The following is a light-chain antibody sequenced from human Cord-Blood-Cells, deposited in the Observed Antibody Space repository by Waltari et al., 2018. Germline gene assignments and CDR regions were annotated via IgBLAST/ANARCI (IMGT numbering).Light chain of an antibody. J-gene: IGKJ1*01. CDR1: QSVSSSY. CDR2: GAS. CDR3: QQYGSSPWT. Sequence: DIVLTQSPGTLSLSAGERATLPCRASQSVSSSYLAWYQQKPGQAPRLLIYGASSRATGIPDRFSGSGSGTDFTLTISRLEPEDFAVYYCQQYGSSPWTFGQGTKVEIK. V-gene: IGKV3-20*01.